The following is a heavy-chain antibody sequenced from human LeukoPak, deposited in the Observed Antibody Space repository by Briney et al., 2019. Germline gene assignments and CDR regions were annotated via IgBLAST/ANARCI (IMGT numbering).Heavy chain of an antibody. J-gene: IGHJ4*02. CDR2: MSPNSGDT. Sequence: ASVKVSCKASGYTFTGYYMHWVRQATGQRPEWMGWMSPNSGDTGYAQKFQDRVTMTRNTSISTAYMELSSLRSDDTAVYYCAGGPPNWGYDYWGPGTLVTVSS. V-gene: IGHV1-8*02. D-gene: IGHD7-27*01. CDR1: GYTFTGYY. CDR3: AGGPPNWGYDY.